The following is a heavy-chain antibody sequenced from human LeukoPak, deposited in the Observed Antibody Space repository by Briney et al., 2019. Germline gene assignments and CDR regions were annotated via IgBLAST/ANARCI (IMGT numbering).Heavy chain of an antibody. Sequence: SETLSLTCTVSGGSISSGGYYWSWIRQHPGKGLECIGYIYYSGSTYYNPSLKSRVTISVDTSKNQFSLKLSSVTAADTAVYYCARDGYCSSTSCQGDYYYYYYMDVWGKGTTVTVSS. D-gene: IGHD2-2*03. J-gene: IGHJ6*03. V-gene: IGHV4-31*03. CDR3: ARDGYCSSTSCQGDYYYYYYMDV. CDR1: GGSISSGGYY. CDR2: IYYSGST.